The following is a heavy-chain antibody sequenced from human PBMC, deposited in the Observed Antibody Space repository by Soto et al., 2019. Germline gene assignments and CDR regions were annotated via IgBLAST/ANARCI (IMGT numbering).Heavy chain of an antibody. Sequence: VSLRLSCAASGFTFSSYAMSWVRQAPGKGLEWVSAISGSGGSTYYADSVKGRFTISRDNSKNTLYLQMNSLRAEDTAVYYCAKGSYYYGSGSYAFDIWGQGTMVTVSS. CDR2: ISGSGGST. CDR3: AKGSYYYGSGSYAFDI. J-gene: IGHJ3*02. CDR1: GFTFSSYA. D-gene: IGHD3-10*01. V-gene: IGHV3-23*01.